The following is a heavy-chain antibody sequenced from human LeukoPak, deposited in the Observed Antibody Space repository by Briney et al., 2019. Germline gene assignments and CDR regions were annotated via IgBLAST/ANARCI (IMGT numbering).Heavy chain of an antibody. D-gene: IGHD3-3*01. CDR2: INHSGST. J-gene: IGHJ6*03. CDR3: ARGGYYDFWSGYSHGGVYYYYYMDV. Sequence: SETLSLTCAVYGGSFSGYYWSWIRQSPGKGLEWIGEINHSGSTNYNPSLKSRVTISVDTSKNQFSLKLSSVTAADTAVYYCARGGYYDFWSGYSHGGVYYYYYMDVWGKGTTVTVSS. V-gene: IGHV4-34*01. CDR1: GGSFSGYY.